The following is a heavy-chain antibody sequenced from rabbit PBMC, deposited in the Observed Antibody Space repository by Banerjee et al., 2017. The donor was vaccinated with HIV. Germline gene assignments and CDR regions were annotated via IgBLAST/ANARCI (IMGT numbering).Heavy chain of an antibody. Sequence: QSLEESGGDLVKPGASLTLTCTASGFSWGSSGYMFWVRQAPGKGLEWIACIHAGSSGSTYYANWAKGRFTISKTSSTTVTLQMTSLTAADTATYFCARNNGSTYSYFVLWGPGTLVTVS. V-gene: IGHV1S40*01. CDR3: ARNNGSTYSYFVL. D-gene: IGHD8-1*01. CDR1: GFSWGSSGY. J-gene: IGHJ6*01. CDR2: IHAGSSGST.